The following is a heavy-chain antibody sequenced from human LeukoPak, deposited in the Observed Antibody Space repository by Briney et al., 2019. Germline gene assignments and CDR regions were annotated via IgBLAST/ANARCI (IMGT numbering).Heavy chain of an antibody. Sequence: ASVKVSCKASGYPFSGYYIHWVRQGPGQGLEWLGWINPATGATKYAQRFEGRVTLTRDTSVTTVHMELSGLRSDDSAVYYCARENLNYYGSGSYLYWGQGSQVTVSS. J-gene: IGHJ4*02. D-gene: IGHD3-10*01. CDR1: GYPFSGYY. CDR3: ARENLNYYGSGSYLY. CDR2: INPATGAT. V-gene: IGHV1-2*02.